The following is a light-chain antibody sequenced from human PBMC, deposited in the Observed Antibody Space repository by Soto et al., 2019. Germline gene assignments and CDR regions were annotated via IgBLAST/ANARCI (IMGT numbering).Light chain of an antibody. CDR1: QTISNW. CDR2: DAS. Sequence: DIQMTQSPSTLSASIGDRVTITCRASQTISNWLAWYQQKPGKPPRLLIYDASRSQTGVPSRFSGIGSGTEFTLTITSLQPDHVATYYCQHYNSHSAHAFGGGSKVELK. CDR3: QHYNSHSAHA. V-gene: IGKV1-5*01. J-gene: IGKJ4*01.